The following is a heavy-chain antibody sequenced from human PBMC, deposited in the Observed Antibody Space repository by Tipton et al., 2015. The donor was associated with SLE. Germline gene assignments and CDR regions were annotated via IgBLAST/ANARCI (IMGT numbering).Heavy chain of an antibody. D-gene: IGHD1-26*01. J-gene: IGHJ4*02. CDR3: ARGYVGEDY. CDR1: GGSFSGYY. V-gene: IGHV4-34*01. Sequence: LRLSCAVYGGSFSGYYWSWIRQPPGKGLEWIGEINHSGSTNYNPSLKSRLTISVDTSKNQFSLKLSSVTAADTAVYYCARGYVGEDYWGQGTRVTVSS. CDR2: INHSGST.